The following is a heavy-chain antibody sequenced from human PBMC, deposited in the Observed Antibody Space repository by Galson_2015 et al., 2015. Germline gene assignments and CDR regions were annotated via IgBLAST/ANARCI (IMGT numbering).Heavy chain of an antibody. CDR2: IRSKAYGGTT. Sequence: SLRLSCAASGFTFGDYAMSWFRQAPGKGLEWVGFIRSKAYGGTTEYAASVKGRFTISRDDSKSVAYLQMNSLKTEDTAVYYCTRVGVETVIKAPAFDYWGQGTLVTVSS. J-gene: IGHJ4*02. CDR1: GFTFGDYA. V-gene: IGHV3-49*03. D-gene: IGHD3-16*01. CDR3: TRVGVETVIKAPAFDY.